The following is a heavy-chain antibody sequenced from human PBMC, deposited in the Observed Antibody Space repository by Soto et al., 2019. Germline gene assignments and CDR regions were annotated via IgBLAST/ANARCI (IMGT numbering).Heavy chain of an antibody. D-gene: IGHD3-22*01. Sequence: QVQLVQSGAEVKKPGSSVKVSCKASGGTFSSYAISWVRQAPGQGLEWMGGIIPIFGTANYAQKFQGRVTITADESTSTAYMELSSLRSEDTAVYYCAREGSDSTYYYDSSGYHPGFDYWGQGTLVTVSS. J-gene: IGHJ4*02. CDR2: IIPIFGTA. CDR3: AREGSDSTYYYDSSGYHPGFDY. V-gene: IGHV1-69*01. CDR1: GGTFSSYA.